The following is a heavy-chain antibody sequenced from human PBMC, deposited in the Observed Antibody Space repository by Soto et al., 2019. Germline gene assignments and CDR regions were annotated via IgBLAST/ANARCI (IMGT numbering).Heavy chain of an antibody. Sequence: GASVKVSCKASGFTFTSSAVQWVRQARGQRLEWIGWIVVGSGNTNYAQKFQERVTITRDMSTSTAYMELSSLRSEDTAVYYCAAAGYSRHDPFDYWGQGTLVTVST. D-gene: IGHD5-12*01. CDR3: AAAGYSRHDPFDY. CDR2: IVVGSGNT. J-gene: IGHJ4*02. CDR1: GFTFTSSA. V-gene: IGHV1-58*01.